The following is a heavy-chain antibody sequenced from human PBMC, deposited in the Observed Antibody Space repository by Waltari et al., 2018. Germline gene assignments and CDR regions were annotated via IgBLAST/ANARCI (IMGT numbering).Heavy chain of an antibody. CDR3: ATVGGSYSYYFDY. CDR2: VDPEDGET. Sequence: EVQLVQSGAEVKKPGATVKISCQVSGSTFTDNNMHWVQQAPGKGLEGMGLVDPEDGETIYAEKFQGRVTITADTATDTAYMELSSLRSEDTAVYYCATVGGSYSYYFDYWGQGTLVTVSS. V-gene: IGHV1-69-2*01. D-gene: IGHD1-26*01. J-gene: IGHJ4*02. CDR1: GSTFTDNN.